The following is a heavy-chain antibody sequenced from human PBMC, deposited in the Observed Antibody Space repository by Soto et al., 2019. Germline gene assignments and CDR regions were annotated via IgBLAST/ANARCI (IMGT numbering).Heavy chain of an antibody. J-gene: IGHJ5*02. CDR1: GGSFSGYY. Sequence: SETLSLTCAVYGGSFSGYYWSWIRQPPGKGLEWIGEINHSGSTNYNPSLKSRVTISVDTSKNQFSLKLSSVTAADTAVYYCAKNVLRFLQTRGWLDPWGQGTLVTVYS. CDR3: AKNVLRFLQTRGWLDP. D-gene: IGHD3-3*01. V-gene: IGHV4-34*01. CDR2: INHSGST.